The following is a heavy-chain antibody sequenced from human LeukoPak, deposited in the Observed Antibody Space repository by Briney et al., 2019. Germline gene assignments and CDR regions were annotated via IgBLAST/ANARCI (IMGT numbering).Heavy chain of an antibody. CDR1: GGSISSSSYF. CDR3: ARRDSSGVVPRWDY. J-gene: IGHJ4*02. Sequence: KPSETLSLTCTVSGGSISSSSYFWGWIRQPPGKGLEWIGSFYYSGSTYYNPSLKSRVTISIDTSKNQFSLKLSSVTAADTAVYYCARRDSSGVVPRWDYWGQGTLVTVSS. CDR2: FYYSGST. V-gene: IGHV4-39*01. D-gene: IGHD6-19*01.